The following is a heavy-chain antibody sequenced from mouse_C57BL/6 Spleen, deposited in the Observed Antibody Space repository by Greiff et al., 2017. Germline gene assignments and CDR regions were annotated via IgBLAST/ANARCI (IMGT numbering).Heavy chain of an antibody. CDR3: AIGYYGSSYGYFDV. V-gene: IGHV1-74*01. J-gene: IGHJ1*03. CDR2: IHPSDSDT. CDR1: GYTFTSYW. D-gene: IGHD1-1*01. Sequence: QVQLQQPGAELVKPGASVKVSCKASGYTFTSYWMHWVKQRPGQGLEWIGRIHPSDSDTNYNQKFKGKATLTVDKSSSTAYMQLRSLTSEDSAVYYCAIGYYGSSYGYFDVWGTGTTVTVSS.